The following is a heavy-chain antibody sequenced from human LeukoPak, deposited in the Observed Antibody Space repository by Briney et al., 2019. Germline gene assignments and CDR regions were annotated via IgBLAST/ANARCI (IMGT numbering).Heavy chain of an antibody. D-gene: IGHD3-22*01. CDR2: INPNSGGT. CDR3: ARSSGDYDKPYYYYYMDV. CDR1: GYTFTGYY. V-gene: IGHV1-2*02. J-gene: IGHJ6*03. Sequence: ASVKVSCKASGYTFTGYYMHWVRQAPGQGLEWMGWINPNSGGTNYAQKFQGRVTMTRDTSISTAYMELSRLRSDDTAVYYCARSSGDYDKPYYYYYMDVWGKGTTVTVSS.